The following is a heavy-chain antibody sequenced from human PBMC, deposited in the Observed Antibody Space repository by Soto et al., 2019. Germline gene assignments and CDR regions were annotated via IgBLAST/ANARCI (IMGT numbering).Heavy chain of an antibody. CDR1: GGSINNYY. CDR3: ARYYGGYSDY. CDR2: IYSTGNT. J-gene: IGHJ4*02. D-gene: IGHD3-10*01. V-gene: IGHV4-59*08. Sequence: SETLSLTCTVSGGSINNYYWSWIRQPPGKGLEWIAYIYSTGNTNYNPSLKSLVTISVDTSKNLFSLKLSSVTAADTAVYYCARYYGGYSDYWGQGTLVTVSS.